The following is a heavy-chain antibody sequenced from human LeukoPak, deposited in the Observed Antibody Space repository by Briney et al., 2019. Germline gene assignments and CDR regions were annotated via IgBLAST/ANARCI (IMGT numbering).Heavy chain of an antibody. CDR3: ARAGVTAIPGYYYGMDV. CDR2: ISALNGNT. V-gene: IGHV1-18*01. CDR1: GYIFTSYG. Sequence: GASVKVSRKASGYIFTSYGFAWVRQAPGQGLEWMGWISALNGNTNYAQKFQGRVTMTRDTSTSTVYMELSSLRSEDTAVYYCARAGVTAIPGYYYGMDVWGQGTTVTVSS. J-gene: IGHJ6*02. D-gene: IGHD2-21*02.